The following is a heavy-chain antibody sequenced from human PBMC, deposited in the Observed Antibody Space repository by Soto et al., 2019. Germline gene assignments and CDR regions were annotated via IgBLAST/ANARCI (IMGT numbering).Heavy chain of an antibody. V-gene: IGHV3-23*01. Sequence: EVQLLESGGGLVQPGGSLRLSCAASGFTFSSYAMSWVRQAPGKGLEWVSSISGSGGSTDYADSVKGRVIISRDNSKNTLYLQMNSLRAEDTALYYCAKNEVGDILTGYYPAEYFQHWARAPWSPSPQ. CDR2: ISGSGGST. D-gene: IGHD3-9*01. CDR3: AKNEVGDILTGYYPAEYFQH. J-gene: IGHJ1*01. CDR1: GFTFSSYA.